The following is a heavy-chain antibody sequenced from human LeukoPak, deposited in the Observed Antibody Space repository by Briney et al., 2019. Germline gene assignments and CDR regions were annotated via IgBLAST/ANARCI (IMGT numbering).Heavy chain of an antibody. CDR1: GGSISSSSYY. D-gene: IGHD3-3*01. Sequence: KPSETLSLTCTVSGGSISSSSYYWGWIRQPPGKGLEWIGSLFYSGSTNYNPSLKSRVTISVDTSKNQFSLKLSSVTAADTAVYYCARGPRTYYDFWSGHSGYYYYGMDVWGQGTTVTVSS. V-gene: IGHV4-39*07. CDR3: ARGPRTYYDFWSGHSGYYYYGMDV. CDR2: LFYSGST. J-gene: IGHJ6*02.